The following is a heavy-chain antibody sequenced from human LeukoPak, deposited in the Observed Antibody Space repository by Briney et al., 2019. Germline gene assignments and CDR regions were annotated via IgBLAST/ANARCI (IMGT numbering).Heavy chain of an antibody. J-gene: IGHJ4*02. CDR1: GGSISSGGYY. CDR3: ARPILSGSTKGGFDY. Sequence: SETLSLTCTVSGGSISSGGYYWGWIRQPPGKGLEWIGSIYYSGSTYYNPSLKSRVTISVDTSKNQFSLKLSSVTAADTAVYYCARPILSGSTKGGFDYWGQGTLVTVSS. V-gene: IGHV4-39*01. D-gene: IGHD1-26*01. CDR2: IYYSGST.